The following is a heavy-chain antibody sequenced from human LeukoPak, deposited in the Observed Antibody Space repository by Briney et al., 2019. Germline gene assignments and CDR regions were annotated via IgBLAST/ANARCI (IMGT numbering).Heavy chain of an antibody. CDR1: GFTFSSYW. J-gene: IGHJ4*02. V-gene: IGHV3-7*01. CDR2: IKQDGSEK. CDR3: ARGPEWLRFGHQSDY. Sequence: PGGSLRLSCAASGFTFSSYWMSWVRQAPGKGLGWVANIKQDGSEKYYVDSVKGRFTISRDNAKNSLYLQMNSLRAEDTAVYYCARGPEWLRFGHQSDYWGQGTLVTVSS. D-gene: IGHD5-12*01.